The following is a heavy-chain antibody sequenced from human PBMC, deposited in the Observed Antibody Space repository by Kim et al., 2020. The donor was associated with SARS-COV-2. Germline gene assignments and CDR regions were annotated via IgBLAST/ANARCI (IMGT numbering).Heavy chain of an antibody. J-gene: IGHJ3*02. CDR3: AKSSSGWYLPDAFYI. CDR2: ISWNSGSI. V-gene: IGHV3-9*01. D-gene: IGHD6-19*01. Sequence: GGSLRLSCAASGFTFDDYAMHWVRQAPGKGLEWVSGISWNSGSIGYADSVKGRFTISRDNAKNSLYLQMNSLRAEDTAVYYCAKSSSGWYLPDAFYIWG. CDR1: GFTFDDYA.